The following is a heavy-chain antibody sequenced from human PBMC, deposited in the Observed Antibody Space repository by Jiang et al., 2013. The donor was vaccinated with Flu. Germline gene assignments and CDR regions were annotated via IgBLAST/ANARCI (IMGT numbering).Heavy chain of an antibody. D-gene: IGHD2-21*02. CDR2: ISGSGGST. V-gene: IGHV3-23*01. J-gene: IGHJ4*02. CDR1: GFTFSSYA. CDR3: AKARGTVTARYYFDY. Sequence: SCAASGFTFSSYAMNWVRQAPGKGLEWVSAISGSGGSTYYADSVKGRFTISRDNSKNTLYLQMNSLRAEDTAVYYCAKARGTVTARYYFDYWGQGTLVTVSS.